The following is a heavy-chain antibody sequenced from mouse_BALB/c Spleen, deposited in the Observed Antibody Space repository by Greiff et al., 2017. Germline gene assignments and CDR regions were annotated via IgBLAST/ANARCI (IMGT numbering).Heavy chain of an antibody. J-gene: IGHJ2*01. CDR1: GFTFSSYY. CDR2: INSNGGST. D-gene: IGHD1-1*01. Sequence: EVKLVESGGGLVKLGGSLKLSCAASGFTFSSYYMSWVRQTPEKRLELVAAINSNGGSTYYPDTVKGRFTISRDNAKNTLYLQMSSLKSEDTALYYCARRDYYGSSYFDYWGQGTTLTVSS. CDR3: ARRDYYGSSYFDY. V-gene: IGHV5-6-2*01.